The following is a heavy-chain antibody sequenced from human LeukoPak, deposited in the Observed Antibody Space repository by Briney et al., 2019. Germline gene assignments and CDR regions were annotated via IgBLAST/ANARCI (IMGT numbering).Heavy chain of an antibody. V-gene: IGHV3-30-3*01. Sequence: GGSLRFSCAASGFTFSSYAMHWVRQAPGKGLEGVAVISYDGSNKYYADSVKGRFTISRDNSKNTLYLQMKSLRAEDTAVYDCARYYNSSFDNWFDPWGQGTLVTVSS. CDR1: GFTFSSYA. D-gene: IGHD6-13*01. CDR3: ARYYNSSFDNWFDP. J-gene: IGHJ5*02. CDR2: ISYDGSNK.